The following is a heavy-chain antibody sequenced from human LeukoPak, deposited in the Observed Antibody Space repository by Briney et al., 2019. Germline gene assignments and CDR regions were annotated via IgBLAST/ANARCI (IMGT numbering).Heavy chain of an antibody. CDR3: ARGESWAFDF. V-gene: IGHV3-7*05. J-gene: IGHJ4*02. CDR1: GFTFSSYW. D-gene: IGHD1-26*01. Sequence: PGGSLRLSCAASGFTFSSYWMSWVRQAPGKGLEWVANIKQDGSEKYYVGSVEGRFTVSRDNAKNSLYLQMNSLRAEDTAVSYCARGESWAFDFWGQGTLVTVPS. CDR2: IKQDGSEK.